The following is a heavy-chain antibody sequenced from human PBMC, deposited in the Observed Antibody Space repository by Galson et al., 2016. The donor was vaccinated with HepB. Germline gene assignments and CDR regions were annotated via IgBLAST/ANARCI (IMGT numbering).Heavy chain of an antibody. Sequence: SETLSLTCTVSRGSVSSGSYYWSWIRQSPGKGLDWIGYISHSGTTNYNPSLNSRVTMSVDTSKNQFSLRLSSVTAADTALYYCARGYYYDSSGYQGHFDSWGQGSLVTVSS. D-gene: IGHD3-22*01. CDR2: ISHSGTT. J-gene: IGHJ4*02. V-gene: IGHV4-61*01. CDR1: RGSVSSGSYY. CDR3: ARGYYYDSSGYQGHFDS.